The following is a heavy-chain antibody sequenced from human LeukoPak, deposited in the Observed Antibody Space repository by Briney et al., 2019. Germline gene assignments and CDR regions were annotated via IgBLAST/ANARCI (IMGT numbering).Heavy chain of an antibody. V-gene: IGHV3-33*01. D-gene: IGHD2-2*01. CDR1: GLTFKNYG. CDR3: AREVPTGASY. Sequence: PGGSLRLSCAASGLTFKNYGMHWVRQAPGKGLEWVAVIYYDGSRKYYADSVKGRFTISRDNSKNTLYLQMNSLRAEDTAVYYCAREVPTGASYWGQGTMVTVSS. J-gene: IGHJ3*01. CDR2: IYYDGSRK.